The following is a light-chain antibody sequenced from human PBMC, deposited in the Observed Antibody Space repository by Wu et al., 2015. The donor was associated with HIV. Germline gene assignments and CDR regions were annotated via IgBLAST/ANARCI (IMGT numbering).Light chain of an antibody. CDR2: AAS. Sequence: IQLTQSPSSLPASTGDTVTITCRASHNIGTYLGWYLQKPGEAPKLLIYAASTLQSGVPSRFRGSGSGTDFTLTIGCLQSGDFGTYYCQQYYSSPFTFGGGTKVEIK. CDR3: QQYYSSPFT. CDR1: HNIGTY. V-gene: IGKV1-8*01. J-gene: IGKJ4*01.